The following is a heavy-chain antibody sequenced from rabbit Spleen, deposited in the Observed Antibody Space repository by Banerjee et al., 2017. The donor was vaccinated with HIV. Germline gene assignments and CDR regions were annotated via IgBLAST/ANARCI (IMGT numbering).Heavy chain of an antibody. CDR1: GFDFSNYG. D-gene: IGHD1-1*01. V-gene: IGHV1S45*01. CDR2: IAGSSSGFT. J-gene: IGHJ6*01. Sequence: QEQLVESGGGLVQPGGSLKLSCKASGFDFSNYGVSWVRQAPGKGLEWISCIAGSSSGFTYSATWAKGRFTISRTSSTTVTLRMTSLTAADRAAYFCARDTSSSFSSYGMDLWGQGTLVTVS. CDR3: ARDTSSSFSSYGMDL.